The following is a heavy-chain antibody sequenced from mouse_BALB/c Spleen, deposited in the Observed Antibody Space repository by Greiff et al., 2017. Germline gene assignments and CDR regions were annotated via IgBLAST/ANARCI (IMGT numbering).Heavy chain of an antibody. D-gene: IGHD1-2*01. CDR1: GFTFSSFG. Sequence: EVQLVESGGGLVQPGGSRKLSCAASGFTFSSFGMHWVRQAPEKGLEWVAYISSGSSTIYYADTVKGRITIARDNPKNTQFLQMTSLRSEDTAMYYCAIFHYYGYCYAMDYWGQGTSVTVSS. CDR2: ISSGSSTI. V-gene: IGHV5-17*02. J-gene: IGHJ4*01. CDR3: AIFHYYGYCYAMDY.